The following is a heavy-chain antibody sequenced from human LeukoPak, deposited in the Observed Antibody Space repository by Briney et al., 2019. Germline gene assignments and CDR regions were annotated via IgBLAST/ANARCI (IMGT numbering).Heavy chain of an antibody. CDR1: GGSISSYY. Sequence: PSETLSLTCTVSGGSISSYYWSWIRQPAGKGLEWIGRIYTSGSTNYNPSLKSRVTMSVDTSKNQFSLKLSSVTAADTAVYYCACNVGVSGVEAFDIWGQGTMVTVSS. CDR3: ACNVGVSGVEAFDI. V-gene: IGHV4-4*07. CDR2: IYTSGST. J-gene: IGHJ3*02. D-gene: IGHD3-10*01.